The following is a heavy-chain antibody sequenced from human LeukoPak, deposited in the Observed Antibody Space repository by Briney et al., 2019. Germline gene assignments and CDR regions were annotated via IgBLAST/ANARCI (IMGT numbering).Heavy chain of an antibody. J-gene: IGHJ4*02. CDR2: ISSSSSYI. V-gene: IGHV3-21*01. Sequence: GGSLRLSCAASGFTFSSYSMNWVRQAPGKGLEWVSSISSSSSYIYYADSVKGRFTISRDNAKNSLYLQMNSLRAEDTAVYYCARDQFAMVRGVYYWGQGTLVTVSS. D-gene: IGHD3-10*01. CDR1: GFTFSSYS. CDR3: ARDQFAMVRGVYY.